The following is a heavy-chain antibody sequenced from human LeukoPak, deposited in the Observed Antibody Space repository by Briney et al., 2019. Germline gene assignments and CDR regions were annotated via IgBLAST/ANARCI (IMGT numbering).Heavy chain of an antibody. D-gene: IGHD2-2*02. CDR2: INPSGGST. CDR1: GYTFTSYY. V-gene: IGHV1-46*01. Sequence: ASVKVSCKASGYTFTSYYMHWVRQAPGQGLEWMGIINPSGGSTSYAQKFQGRVTMTRDTSTSTVYMELSSLRSEDTAVYYRARAQRTGYCSSTSCYRSGLGYWGQGTLVTVSS. J-gene: IGHJ4*02. CDR3: ARAQRTGYCSSTSCYRSGLGY.